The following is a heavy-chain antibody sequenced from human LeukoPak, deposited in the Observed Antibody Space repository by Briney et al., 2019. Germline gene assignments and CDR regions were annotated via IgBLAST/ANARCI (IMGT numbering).Heavy chain of an antibody. CDR3: ARATAADTAMIYFDY. D-gene: IGHD5-18*01. CDR1: GFTFSDYY. V-gene: IGHV3-11*01. CDR2: ISSSGNII. Sequence: GGSLRLSCAASGFTFSDYYMSWIRQAPGKRLEWVSYISSSGNIIYSADSVKGRFTISRDNAKNSLYLQINSLRAEDTAVYYCARATAADTAMIYFDYWGQGTLVTVSS. J-gene: IGHJ4*02.